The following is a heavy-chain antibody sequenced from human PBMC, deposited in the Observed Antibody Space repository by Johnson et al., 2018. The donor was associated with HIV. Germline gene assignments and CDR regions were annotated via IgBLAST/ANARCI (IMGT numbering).Heavy chain of an antibody. CDR1: GFTFSSYG. D-gene: IGHD5-18*01. J-gene: IGHJ3*02. CDR2: IRYDGSNK. Sequence: QMQLVESGGGVVQPGGSLRLSCAASGFTFSSYGMHWVRQAPGKGLEWVAFIRYDGSNKYYANSVKGRFTISRDNSKNTLYLQMGSLRAEDMAVYYCARELQLWFSAFDIWGQGTMVTVSS. V-gene: IGHV3-30*02. CDR3: ARELQLWFSAFDI.